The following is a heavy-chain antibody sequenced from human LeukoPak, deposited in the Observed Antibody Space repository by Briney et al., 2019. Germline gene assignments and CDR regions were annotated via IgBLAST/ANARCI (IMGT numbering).Heavy chain of an antibody. V-gene: IGHV3-30*03. J-gene: IGHJ4*02. D-gene: IGHD3-10*01. CDR2: IYYDGTYH. Sequence: GGSLTLSCAASGFTLSGSGMHWVRQAPGKGLEWVATIYYDGTYHYHEASVKGRFTISRDISKNTLYLQMNSLRVEDTAVYYCARVDSSGSYFFSPFFDSWGQGTLVTVSS. CDR1: GFTLSGSG. CDR3: ARVDSSGSYFFSPFFDS.